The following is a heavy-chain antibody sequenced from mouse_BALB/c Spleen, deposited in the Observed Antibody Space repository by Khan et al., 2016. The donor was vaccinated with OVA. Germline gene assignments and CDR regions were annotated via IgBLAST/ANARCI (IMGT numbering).Heavy chain of an antibody. CDR3: ARNYDYDEGLAY. D-gene: IGHD2-4*01. V-gene: IGHV2-2*02. Sequence: VELVESGPGLVQPSQSLSITCTVSGFPLTTYGVHWVRQSPGKGLEWLGMIWSGGSTDYNAAFISRLSISKDNSKSQVFFKMDSLQANDTAIYYCARNYDYDEGLAYWGQGTLVTVSA. J-gene: IGHJ3*01. CDR1: GFPLTTYG. CDR2: IWSGGST.